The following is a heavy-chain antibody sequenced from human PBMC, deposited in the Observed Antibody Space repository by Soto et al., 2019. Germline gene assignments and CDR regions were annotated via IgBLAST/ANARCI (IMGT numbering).Heavy chain of an antibody. CDR1: GFTFSNAW. Sequence: GGSLRLSCAASGFTFSNAWMNGVRQAPGKGLEWVGRIKSKTDGGTTDYAAPVKGRFTISRDDSKNTLYLQMNSLKTEDTAVYYCTLRIVGATVYYFAYWGQGTLVPVSS. D-gene: IGHD1-26*01. J-gene: IGHJ4*02. V-gene: IGHV3-15*07. CDR2: IKSKTDGGTT. CDR3: TLRIVGATVYYFAY.